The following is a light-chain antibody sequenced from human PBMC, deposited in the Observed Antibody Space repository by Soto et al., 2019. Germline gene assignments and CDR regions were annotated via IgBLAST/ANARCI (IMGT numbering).Light chain of an antibody. J-gene: IGLJ2*01. Sequence: SVLTQPRSVSGSPGQSVTISCTGTSSDVGGYNYVSWYQQHPGKAPKLMIYDVSKRPSEVPDRFSGSKSGNTASLTISGLQAEDEADYYCCSYAGSLVVFGGGTKLTVL. V-gene: IGLV2-11*01. CDR3: CSYAGSLVV. CDR1: SSDVGGYNY. CDR2: DVS.